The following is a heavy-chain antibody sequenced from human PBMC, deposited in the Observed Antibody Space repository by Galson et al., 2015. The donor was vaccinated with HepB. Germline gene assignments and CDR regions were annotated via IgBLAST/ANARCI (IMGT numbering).Heavy chain of an antibody. D-gene: IGHD6-6*01. J-gene: IGHJ4*02. V-gene: IGHV3-21*01. CDR2: ISSSSSYI. Sequence: SLRLSCAASGFTFSSYSMNWVRQAPGKGLEWVSSISSSSSYIYYADSVKGRFTISRDNAKNSLYLQMNSLRAEDTAVYYCARDPNIAARPWFDYWGQGTLVTVSS. CDR3: ARDPNIAARPWFDY. CDR1: GFTFSSYS.